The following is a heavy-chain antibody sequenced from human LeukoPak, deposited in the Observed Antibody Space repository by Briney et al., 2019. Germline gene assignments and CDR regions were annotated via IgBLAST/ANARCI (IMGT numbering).Heavy chain of an antibody. J-gene: IGHJ4*02. CDR1: GYTFTTHE. CDR2: ISTSKGDT. CDR3: SREWPTVITDY. V-gene: IGHV1-18*01. Sequence: ASVKVSCKTSGYTFTTHENSWVRQAPGQGLEWMGCISTSKGDTNYSQKFNGRLTMTTDRYNSKAYMELKNLSSDYAAVYFCSREWPTVITDYSGQPTLVSAYS. D-gene: IGHD4-11*01.